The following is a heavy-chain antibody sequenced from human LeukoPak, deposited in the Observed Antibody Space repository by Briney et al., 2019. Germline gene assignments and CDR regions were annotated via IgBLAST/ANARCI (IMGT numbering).Heavy chain of an antibody. D-gene: IGHD1-1*01. V-gene: IGHV3-23*01. CDR1: GFTFTNYA. J-gene: IGHJ3*02. Sequence: GGSLRLSCTASGFTFTNYAMSWVRQAPGKGLEWVSVISGGGGSTYYADSVNGRFTISRDNSKSTQYLQMNSLRAEDTAVYYCAKPNLRYEPIWGQGTMVTVSS. CDR2: ISGGGGST. CDR3: AKPNLRYEPI.